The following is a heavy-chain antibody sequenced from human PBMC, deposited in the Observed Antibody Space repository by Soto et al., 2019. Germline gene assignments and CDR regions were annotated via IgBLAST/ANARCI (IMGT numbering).Heavy chain of an antibody. Sequence: EVQLVESGGGLVQPGRSLRLSCAASGFTFDDYAMHWVRQAPGKGLEWVSGISWNSGSIGYADSVKGRFTISRDNAKNSLYLQMNSLRAEDTALYYCAKDISGGDSPDAFDIWGQGTMVTVYS. V-gene: IGHV3-9*01. D-gene: IGHD2-21*02. CDR3: AKDISGGDSPDAFDI. CDR2: ISWNSGSI. CDR1: GFTFDDYA. J-gene: IGHJ3*02.